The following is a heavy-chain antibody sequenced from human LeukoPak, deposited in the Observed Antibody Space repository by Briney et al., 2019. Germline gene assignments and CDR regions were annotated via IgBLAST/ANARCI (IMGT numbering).Heavy chain of an antibody. V-gene: IGHV4-34*01. Sequence: SETLSLTCAVYGGSFSGYYWSWIRQPPGKGLEWIGEINHSGSTNYNPSLKSRVTISVDTSKNQFSLKLSSVTAADMAVYYCARGIPHYDILTGYPGAGWFDPWGQGTLVTVSS. CDR1: GGSFSGYY. D-gene: IGHD3-9*01. CDR3: ARGIPHYDILTGYPGAGWFDP. CDR2: INHSGST. J-gene: IGHJ5*02.